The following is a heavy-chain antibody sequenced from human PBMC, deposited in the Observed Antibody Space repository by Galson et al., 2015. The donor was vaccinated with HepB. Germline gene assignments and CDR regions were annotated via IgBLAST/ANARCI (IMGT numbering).Heavy chain of an antibody. V-gene: IGHV1-69*10. CDR1: GGTFSSYA. CDR3: ARAREESTSSSGLAP. J-gene: IGHJ5*02. D-gene: IGHD6-6*01. CDR2: IIPMYDIG. Sequence: SVKVSCKASGGTFSSYAIFWVRQAPGQGLEWMGGIIPMYDIGNYEQKFQDRVTITVDKSTSTAYMELSSLRSDDTAMYYCARAREESTSSSGLAPWGQGTLVTVSP.